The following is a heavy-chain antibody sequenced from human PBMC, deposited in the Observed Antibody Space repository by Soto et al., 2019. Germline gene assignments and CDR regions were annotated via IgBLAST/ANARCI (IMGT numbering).Heavy chain of an antibody. J-gene: IGHJ1*01. CDR3: AHTFPPTDYFQH. Sequence: QITLKESGPTLVKHTQTLTLTCTFSGFSLSTSGVGVGWIRQPPGKALEWLALIYWDDDKRYSPSLTSRLTITKYTSKIQVVLTMTSMYPVDTATYCCAHTFPPTDYFQHWGQGTLVTVSS. CDR2: IYWDDDK. CDR1: GFSLSTSGVG. V-gene: IGHV2-5*02.